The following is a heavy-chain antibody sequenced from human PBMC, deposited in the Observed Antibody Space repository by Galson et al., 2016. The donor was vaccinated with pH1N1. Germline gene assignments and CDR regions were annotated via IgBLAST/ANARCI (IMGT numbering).Heavy chain of an antibody. J-gene: IGHJ4*02. V-gene: IGHV4-4*07. Sequence: TLSLTCAVSGGSISRYYWSWIRQPAGRGLEWIGRIHGSGSTNYNPSLKSRVTVSLDTSKNQFSLKLRSVTAADTALYYCAGDGERLREGYDRSSYHYVVFDYWGQGILVTVSS. CDR2: IHGSGST. CDR3: AGDGERLREGYDRSSYHYVVFDY. D-gene: IGHD5-24*01. CDR1: GGSISRYY.